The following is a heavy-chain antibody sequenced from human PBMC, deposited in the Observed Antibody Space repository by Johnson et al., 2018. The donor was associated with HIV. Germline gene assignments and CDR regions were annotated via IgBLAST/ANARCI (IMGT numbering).Heavy chain of an antibody. CDR2: ISYDGSNK. J-gene: IGHJ3*02. Sequence: VQLVESGGGVVQPGRSLRLSCAASGFTFSSYAMHWVRQAPGKGLEWVAVISYDGSNKYYADSVKGRFTISRDDSKNTLYMQMNSLKTEDTAVYYCTTYYGWAFDIWGQGTMVTVSS. V-gene: IGHV3-30-3*01. D-gene: IGHD3-10*01. CDR1: GFTFSSYA. CDR3: TTYYGWAFDI.